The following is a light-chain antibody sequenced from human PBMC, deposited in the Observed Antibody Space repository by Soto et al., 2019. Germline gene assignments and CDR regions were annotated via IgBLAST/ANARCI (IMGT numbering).Light chain of an antibody. CDR1: SSDIGAYNY. J-gene: IGLJ3*02. CDR3: CSYTRSNTWV. V-gene: IGLV2-14*01. CDR2: EVG. Sequence: QSALTQPASVSGSPGQSITISCTGTSSDIGAYNYVSWYQQHPGKAPKLMIYEVGNRPSGVSDRFSGSKYGSTASLTISGLQAEDEADYYCCSYTRSNTWVFAEGTKHTVL.